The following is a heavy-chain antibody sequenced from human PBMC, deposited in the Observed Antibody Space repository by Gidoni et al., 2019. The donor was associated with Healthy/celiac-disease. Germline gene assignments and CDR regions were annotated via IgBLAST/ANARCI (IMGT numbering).Heavy chain of an antibody. V-gene: IGHV3-30-3*01. Sequence: QVQLVESGGGVVQPGRSLRLVWAASGLTFGSYAMHWVRQAPGKGLEWVAVISYNGSNKYYADSVKGRFTISRDNSKNTLYLQMNSLRAEDTAVYYCASGTEVGGEFDYWGQGTLVTVSS. D-gene: IGHD1-1*01. J-gene: IGHJ4*02. CDR3: ASGTEVGGEFDY. CDR2: ISYNGSNK. CDR1: GLTFGSYA.